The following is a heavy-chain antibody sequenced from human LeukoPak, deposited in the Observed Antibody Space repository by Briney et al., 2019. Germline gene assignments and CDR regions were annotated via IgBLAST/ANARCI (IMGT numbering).Heavy chain of an antibody. CDR3: ARGKVRGLKFGYGMDV. CDR2: IYYSGST. D-gene: IGHD3-10*01. CDR1: GGSISSSSYY. V-gene: IGHV4-39*07. J-gene: IGHJ6*02. Sequence: SETLSLTCTVSGGSISSSSYYWGWIRQPPGKGLEWIGSIYYSGSTYYNPSLKSRVTISVDTSKNQFSLKLSSVTAADTAVYYCARGKVRGLKFGYGMDVWGQGTTVTVSS.